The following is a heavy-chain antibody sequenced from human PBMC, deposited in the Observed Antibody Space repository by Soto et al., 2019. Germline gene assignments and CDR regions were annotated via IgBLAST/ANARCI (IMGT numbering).Heavy chain of an antibody. V-gene: IGHV1-46*01. Sequence: ASVKVSCKASGYTFSNYFIHWVRQAPGQGLEWMGIINPSGGSTTYAQKFQGRVTMTRDTSTSTVYMDLSSLRSEDTAVYYCARDAYSSASYYFDYWGQGTLVTVS. J-gene: IGHJ4*02. CDR2: INPSGGST. CDR3: ARDAYSSASYYFDY. D-gene: IGHD6-19*01. CDR1: GYTFSNYF.